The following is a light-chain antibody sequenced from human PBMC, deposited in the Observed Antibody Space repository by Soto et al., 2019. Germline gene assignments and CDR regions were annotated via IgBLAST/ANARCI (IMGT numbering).Light chain of an antibody. CDR1: SSDVGGYNY. Sequence: QPVLTQPRSVSGSPGQSVTISCTGTSSDVGGYNYVSWYQQHPGKAPKLMIYDVSKRPSGVPDRFSGSKSGNTASLTISGLQAEDEADYYCCSYAGSHSLYVFGTGTQLTVL. CDR2: DVS. J-gene: IGLJ1*01. CDR3: CSYAGSHSLYV. V-gene: IGLV2-11*01.